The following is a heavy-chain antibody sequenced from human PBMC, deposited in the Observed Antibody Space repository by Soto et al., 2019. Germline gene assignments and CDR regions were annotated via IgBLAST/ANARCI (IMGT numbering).Heavy chain of an antibody. CDR1: GGSISSNY. J-gene: IGHJ6*02. D-gene: IGHD6-6*01. V-gene: IGHV4-4*07. CDR3: ARERQLGPYYYYGMDV. Sequence: PSETLSLTCTVSGGSISSNYWSWILQPAGKGLEWIGRSYASGSNNNNPSLKSRVTMAADTSKNQLSLKLSSLTAADTAVYYCARERQLGPYYYYGMDVWGQGTTVTVSS. CDR2: SYASGSN.